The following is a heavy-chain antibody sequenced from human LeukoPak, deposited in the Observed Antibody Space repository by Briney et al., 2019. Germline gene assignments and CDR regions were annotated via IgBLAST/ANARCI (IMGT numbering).Heavy chain of an antibody. CDR2: IIPIFGTA. CDR3: ARDKALRYFDWLQNGMDV. V-gene: IGHV1-69*13. D-gene: IGHD3-9*01. CDR1: GGTFSSYA. J-gene: IGHJ6*02. Sequence: SVKVSCKASGGTFSSYAISWVRQAPGQGLEWMGGIIPIFGTANYAQKFQGRVTITADESTSTAHMELSRLRSDDTAVYYCARDKALRYFDWLQNGMDVWGQGTTVTVSS.